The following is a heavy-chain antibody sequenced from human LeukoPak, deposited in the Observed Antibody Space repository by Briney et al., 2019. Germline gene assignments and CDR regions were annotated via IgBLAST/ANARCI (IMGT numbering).Heavy chain of an antibody. D-gene: IGHD6-13*01. CDR2: ISGSGGST. CDR3: AKESGSSSWPIDY. V-gene: IGHV3-23*01. J-gene: IGHJ4*02. CDR1: GFTFNNYA. Sequence: PGGSLRLSCAASGFTFNNYAISWVRQAPGKGLEWVSTISGSGGSTYYADSVKGRFTISRDNSKNTLYLQMNSLRAEDTAVYYCAKESGSSSWPIDYWGQGTLVTVSS.